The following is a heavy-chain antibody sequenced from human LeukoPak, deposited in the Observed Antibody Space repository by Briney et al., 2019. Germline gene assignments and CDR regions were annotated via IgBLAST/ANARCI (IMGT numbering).Heavy chain of an antibody. CDR1: GGSISSYY. V-gene: IGHV4-59*01. CDR2: IYYSGST. Sequence: SETLSLTCTVSGGSISSYYWSWIRQPPGKGLEWIGYIYYSGSTNYNPSLKSRVTISVDTSKNQFSLKLSSVTAADTAVYYCARVPYYYDSSGYPHDAFDIWGQGTMVTVSS. CDR3: ARVPYYYDSSGYPHDAFDI. J-gene: IGHJ3*02. D-gene: IGHD3-22*01.